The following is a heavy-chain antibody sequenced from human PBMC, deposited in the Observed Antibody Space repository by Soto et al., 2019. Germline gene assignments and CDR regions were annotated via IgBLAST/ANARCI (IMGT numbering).Heavy chain of an antibody. CDR2: ISYDGSNK. V-gene: IGHV3-30*18. J-gene: IGHJ6*02. D-gene: IGHD1-7*01. CDR1: GFTFSSYG. Sequence: GGSLRLSCAASGFTFSSYGMHWVRQAPGKGLERVAVISYDGSNKYYADSVKGRFTISRDNSKNTLYLQMNSLRAEDTAVYYCAKDRNWNYFLPEINYYGMDVWGQGTTVTVSS. CDR3: AKDRNWNYFLPEINYYGMDV.